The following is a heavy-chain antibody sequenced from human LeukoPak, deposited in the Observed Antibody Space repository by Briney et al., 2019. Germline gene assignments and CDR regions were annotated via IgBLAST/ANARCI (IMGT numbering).Heavy chain of an antibody. V-gene: IGHV4-59*11. CDR3: ARSTGTTMFIDY. Sequence: SETLSLTCTVSGGSISPHYWSWIRQPPGKGLEWLGYIYYSGNTDYNPSLKSRVAISVDPSKNQFSLKLSSVTAADTAVYYCARSTGTTMFIDYWGQGTLVTVSS. CDR1: GGSISPHY. CDR2: IYYSGNT. D-gene: IGHD3-10*02. J-gene: IGHJ4*02.